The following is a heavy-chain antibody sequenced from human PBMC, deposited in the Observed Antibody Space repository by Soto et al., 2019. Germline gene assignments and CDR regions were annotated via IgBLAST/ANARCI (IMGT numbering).Heavy chain of an antibody. D-gene: IGHD3-9*01. CDR3: ARDQGLRYFDWSPYYFDY. Sequence: GGSLRLSCAASGFTFSSYAMHWVRQAPGKGLEWVAVISYDGSNKYYADSVKGRFTISRDNSKNTLYLQMNSLRAEDTAVYYCARDQGLRYFDWSPYYFDYWGQGTLVTVSS. CDR2: ISYDGSNK. J-gene: IGHJ4*02. V-gene: IGHV3-30-3*01. CDR1: GFTFSSYA.